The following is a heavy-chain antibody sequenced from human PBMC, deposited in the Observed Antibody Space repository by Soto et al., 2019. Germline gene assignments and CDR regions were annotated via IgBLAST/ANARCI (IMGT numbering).Heavy chain of an antibody. Sequence: EVQLVESGGGLVQPGGSLRLSCAASGFTFSSYWMSWVRQAPGKGLEWVANIKQDGSEKYYVDSVKGRFTISRDNAKNSLYLQMNSLRAEDTAVYYCARDQADYYDSSGYNYWGQGTLVTVSS. V-gene: IGHV3-7*01. CDR1: GFTFSSYW. D-gene: IGHD3-22*01. CDR2: IKQDGSEK. CDR3: ARDQADYYDSSGYNY. J-gene: IGHJ4*02.